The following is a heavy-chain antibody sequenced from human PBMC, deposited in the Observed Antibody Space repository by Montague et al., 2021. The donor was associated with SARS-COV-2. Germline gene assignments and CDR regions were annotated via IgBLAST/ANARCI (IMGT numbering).Heavy chain of an antibody. CDR2: IQTSGTS. CDR3: ARDRPESWRISPGLAGLFATVVHSASGMDV. CDR1: GDSMTSGSHF. D-gene: IGHD3-22*01. V-gene: IGHV4-61*09. J-gene: IGHJ6*02. Sequence: TLSLTCTVSGDSMTSGSHFWTWIRQPAGKGLEWIGHIQTSGTSNYNPPLRGRITLAIDTSRNQSSLEVRSVTAADTAVYYCARDRPESWRISPGLAGLFATVVHSASGMDVWGRGTTVTVSS.